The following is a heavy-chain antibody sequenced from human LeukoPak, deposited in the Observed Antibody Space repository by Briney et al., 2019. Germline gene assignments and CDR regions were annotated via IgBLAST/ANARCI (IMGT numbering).Heavy chain of an antibody. CDR3: TTIRIGY. CDR2: IKDGGTTT. J-gene: IGHJ4*02. V-gene: IGHV3-74*01. CDR1: GFTFSSYW. D-gene: IGHD5-12*01. Sequence: GGSLRLSCAASGFTFSSYWIRWVRQVPGKGLVWVARIKDGGTTTDYADSVKGRFTISRDDAKNTLYLQMNSLRAEDTAVYYCTTIRIGYWGQGTLVTVSP.